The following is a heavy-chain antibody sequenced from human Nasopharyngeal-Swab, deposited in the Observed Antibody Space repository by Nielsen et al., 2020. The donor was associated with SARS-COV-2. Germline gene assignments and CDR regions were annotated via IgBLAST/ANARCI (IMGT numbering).Heavy chain of an antibody. J-gene: IGHJ4*02. Sequence: SETLSLTCAVYGGSFSGYYWSWIRQPPGKGLEWIGEINHSGSTNYNPSLKSRVTISVDTSKNQFYLRLSSVTAADTAVYYCARHEATAYYDLSRHYFDYWGQGTLVTVSS. V-gene: IGHV4-34*01. CDR1: GGSFSGYY. CDR2: INHSGST. D-gene: IGHD3-3*01. CDR3: ARHEATAYYDLSRHYFDY.